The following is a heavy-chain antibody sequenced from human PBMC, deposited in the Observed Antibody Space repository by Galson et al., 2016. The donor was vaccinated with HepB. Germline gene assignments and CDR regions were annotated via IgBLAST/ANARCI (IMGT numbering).Heavy chain of an antibody. CDR3: ARRTDF. J-gene: IGHJ4*02. D-gene: IGHD2-2*01. CDR1: GGSISSGDYY. V-gene: IGHV4-30-4*01. Sequence: TLSLTCTVSGGSISSGDYYWPWIRQPPGKGLEWIGYIYYSGSTSYNPSLKSRVSISVDTSKNQFSLKVGSVTAADTAMYYCARRTDFWGQGTLVTVSS. CDR2: IYYSGST.